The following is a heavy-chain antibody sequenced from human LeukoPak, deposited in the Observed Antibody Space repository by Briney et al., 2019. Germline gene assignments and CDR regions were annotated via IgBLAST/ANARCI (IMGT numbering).Heavy chain of an antibody. D-gene: IGHD2-2*01. Sequence: SETLSLTCTVSGVSISSYYWSWIRQPPGKGLEWIGYIYYSGSTNYNPSLKSRVTISVDTSKNQFSLKLSSVTAADTAVYYCARTTEDCSSTSCYQYWFDPWGQGTLVTVSS. V-gene: IGHV4-59*01. CDR2: IYYSGST. CDR3: ARTTEDCSSTSCYQYWFDP. J-gene: IGHJ5*02. CDR1: GVSISSYY.